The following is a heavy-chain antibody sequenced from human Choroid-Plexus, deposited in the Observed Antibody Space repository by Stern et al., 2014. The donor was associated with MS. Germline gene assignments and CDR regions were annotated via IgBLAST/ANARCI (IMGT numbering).Heavy chain of an antibody. J-gene: IGHJ4*02. Sequence: VHLVESGGGVAQPGRPLILSCAASGFTFSNFGMHWVRQAPGKGLEWGALISYDGSDKYYADSVKGGFTIFRDNSKNTLYMHMNSLRAEDTAVYYCAKDRQWSTYFFDYWGQGSLVPVSS. CDR3: AKDRQWSTYFFDY. CDR1: GFTFSNFG. D-gene: IGHD2-15*01. V-gene: IGHV3-30*18. CDR2: ISYDGSDK.